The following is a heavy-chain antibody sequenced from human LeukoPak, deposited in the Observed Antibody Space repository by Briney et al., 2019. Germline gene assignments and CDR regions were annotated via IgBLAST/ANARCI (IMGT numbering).Heavy chain of an antibody. CDR1: GGSFSGYY. D-gene: IGHD3-10*01. J-gene: IGHJ4*02. CDR3: ARGDYYDSGSREFDY. V-gene: IGHV4-34*01. CDR2: INHSGST. Sequence: SETLSLTCAVYGGSFSGYYWSWIRQPPGKGLEWIGEINHSGSTNYNPSLKSRVNISGDTSKNQFSLKLSSVTAADTAVYYCARGDYYDSGSREFDYWGQGTLVTVSS.